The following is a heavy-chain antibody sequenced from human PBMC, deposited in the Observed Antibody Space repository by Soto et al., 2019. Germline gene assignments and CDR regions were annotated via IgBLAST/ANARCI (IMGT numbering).Heavy chain of an antibody. Sequence: SVKVSCKASGGTFSSYAISWVRQAPGQGLEWMGGIIPIFGTANYAQKFQGRVTITADESTSTAYMELSSLRSEDTAVYSCASGGYGHSYDSRGPYDAXXIWGQGTMVTVSS. CDR3: ASGGYGHSYDSRGPYDAXXI. CDR2: IIPIFGTA. CDR1: GGTFSSYA. V-gene: IGHV1-69*13. D-gene: IGHD3-22*01. J-gene: IGHJ3*02.